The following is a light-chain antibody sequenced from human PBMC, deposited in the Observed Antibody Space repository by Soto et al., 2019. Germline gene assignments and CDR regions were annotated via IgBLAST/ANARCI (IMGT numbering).Light chain of an antibody. CDR3: QQYNSYSQT. CDR1: QSISSW. CDR2: NAS. V-gene: IGKV1-5*01. Sequence: MSRSPSTLSASVGHRVAITCRASQSISSWLAWYQQKPGKAPKLLIYNASSLESGVPSRFSGSGSGTEFTLTISSLQPDDFATYYCQQYNSYSQTFGQGTKVDIK. J-gene: IGKJ1*01.